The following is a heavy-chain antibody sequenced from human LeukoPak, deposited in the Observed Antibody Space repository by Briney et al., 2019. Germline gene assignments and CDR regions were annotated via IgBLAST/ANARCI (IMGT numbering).Heavy chain of an antibody. CDR2: IYYSGST. CDR3: ARESNWHYYGMDV. J-gene: IGHJ6*02. Sequence: PSETLSLTCTVSGGSISSYYWSWIRQPPGKGLEWIGYIYYSGSTNYNPSLKSRVTISVDTSKNQFSLKLSSVTAADTAVYYCARESNWHYYGMDVWGQGTTVTVSS. D-gene: IGHD7-27*01. CDR1: GGSISSYY. V-gene: IGHV4-59*12.